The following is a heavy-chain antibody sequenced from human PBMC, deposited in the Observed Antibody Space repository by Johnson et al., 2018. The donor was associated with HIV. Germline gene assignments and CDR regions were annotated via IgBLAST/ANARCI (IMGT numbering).Heavy chain of an antibody. D-gene: IGHD6-6*01. Sequence: QVQLVESGGGMVQPGGSLRLSCAASAFTFSSYAMHWVRQAPGKGLEWVALISYYGSNKYYADSVKGRFIISRDDSKDTLHLHMNSLRPEDTAVYFCARSGAAGIAARGDAFDIWGQGTMVTVSS. CDR1: AFTFSSYA. CDR3: ARSGAAGIAARGDAFDI. J-gene: IGHJ3*02. CDR2: ISYYGSNK. V-gene: IGHV3-30-3*01.